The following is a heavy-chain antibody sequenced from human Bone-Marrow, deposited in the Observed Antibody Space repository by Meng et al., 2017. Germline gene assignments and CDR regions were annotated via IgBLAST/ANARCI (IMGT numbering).Heavy chain of an antibody. V-gene: IGHV4-31*03. D-gene: IGHD1-26*01. J-gene: IGHJ5*02. CDR1: GGSISSGGYY. Sequence: VQLEDSGPGVVNPSQTLSLTCTVSGGSISSGGYYWNWIRQHPGKGLEWIGYIYYSGSTYYNPSLKSRITISVDTSKNHFSLKLSSVTAADTAVYYCASLYGVVGASWFDPWGQGTLVTVSS. CDR3: ASLYGVVGASWFDP. CDR2: IYYSGST.